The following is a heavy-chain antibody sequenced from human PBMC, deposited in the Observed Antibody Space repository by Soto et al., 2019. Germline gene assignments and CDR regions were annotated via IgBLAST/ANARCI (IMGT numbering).Heavy chain of an antibody. CDR2: ISSSSSYT. J-gene: IGHJ3*02. V-gene: IGHV3-11*03. D-gene: IGHD2-2*01. Sequence: VQLLESGGGLVQPGGSLRLSCAASGFTFSDYYMSWIRQAPGKGLEWVSYISSSSSYTNYADSVKGRFTISRDNAKNSLYLQMNSLRAEDTAVYYCARIDGVPAAIYAFDIWGQGTMVTVSS. CDR1: GFTFSDYY. CDR3: ARIDGVPAAIYAFDI.